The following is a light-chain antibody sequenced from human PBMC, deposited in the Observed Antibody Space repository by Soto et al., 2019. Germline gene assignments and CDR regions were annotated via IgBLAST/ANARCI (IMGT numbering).Light chain of an antibody. CDR3: QQYNNWPPIT. Sequence: EVVMTKSPATLSVSSGKSVDLAGSGNQGIGDTLAWYQHKPGQTPRLLIYDTSTRATGIPARFSGSGSGTEFTLPISSLQSEDFAVYYCQQYNNWPPITFGQGTRLEIK. V-gene: IGKV3-15*01. J-gene: IGKJ5*01. CDR2: DTS. CDR1: QGIGDT.